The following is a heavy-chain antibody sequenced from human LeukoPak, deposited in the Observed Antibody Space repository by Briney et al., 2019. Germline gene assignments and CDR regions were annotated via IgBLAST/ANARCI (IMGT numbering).Heavy chain of an antibody. Sequence: SVKVSCKASGGTFSSYAISWVRQAPGQGLEWMGRIIPILGIANYAQKFQGRVTITADKSTSTAYMELSSLRSEDTYVYSCARPIAAAGMDVWGQGTTVTVSS. V-gene: IGHV1-69*04. CDR1: GGTFSSYA. CDR3: ARPIAAAGMDV. J-gene: IGHJ6*02. CDR2: IIPILGIA. D-gene: IGHD6-13*01.